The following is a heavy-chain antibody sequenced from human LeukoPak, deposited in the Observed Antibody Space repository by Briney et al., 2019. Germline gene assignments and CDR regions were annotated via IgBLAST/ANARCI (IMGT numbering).Heavy chain of an antibody. V-gene: IGHV3-33*08. J-gene: IGHJ4*02. CDR2: IWYDGSNK. Sequence: TGGSLRLSCAASGFTFSSYWMSWVRQAPGKGLEWVAVIWYDGSNKYYADSVKGRFTISRDNSKNTLYLQMNSLRAEDTAVYYCARDSTLTFIVGATTLDYWGQGTLVTVSS. D-gene: IGHD1-26*01. CDR1: GFTFSSYW. CDR3: ARDSTLTFIVGATTLDY.